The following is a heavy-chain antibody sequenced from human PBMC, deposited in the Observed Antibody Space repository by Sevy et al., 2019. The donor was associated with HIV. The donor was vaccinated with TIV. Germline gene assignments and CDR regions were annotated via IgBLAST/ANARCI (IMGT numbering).Heavy chain of an antibody. J-gene: IGHJ4*02. CDR2: ISAYNGNT. D-gene: IGHD2-15*01. CDR3: ARVTVVTRVFDY. Sequence: ASVKVSCKASGYIFTSYGISWVRQAPGQGLEWMGWISAYNGNTNYAQKLQGRLTMTTDTSTSTAYMELRSLRSDDTAVYYCARVTVVTRVFDYWGQGTLVTVSS. V-gene: IGHV1-18*01. CDR1: GYIFTSYG.